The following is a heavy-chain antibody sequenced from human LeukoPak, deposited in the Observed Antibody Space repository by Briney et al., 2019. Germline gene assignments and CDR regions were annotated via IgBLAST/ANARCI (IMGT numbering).Heavy chain of an antibody. J-gene: IGHJ6*03. CDR3: AKGGSYLFDYYYYMDV. CDR1: GFTFSSYA. Sequence: GGSLRLSCAASGFTFSSYAMSWVRQAPGKGLEWVSAISGSGGSTYYADSVKGRFTISRDNSKNMLYLQMNSLRAEDTAVYYCAKGGSYLFDYYYYMDVWGKGTTVTVSS. CDR2: ISGSGGST. V-gene: IGHV3-23*01. D-gene: IGHD1-26*01.